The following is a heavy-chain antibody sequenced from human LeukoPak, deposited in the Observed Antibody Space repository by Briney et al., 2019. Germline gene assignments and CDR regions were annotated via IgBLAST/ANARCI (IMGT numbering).Heavy chain of an antibody. J-gene: IGHJ6*03. Sequence: PGKSLRLSCAASGFSFSTYALHWVRQAPGKGLEWVAFIRYDGSNKYYADSVKGRFTISRDNSKNTLYLQMNSLRAEDTAVYYCAKSYQLLRDDYYYYMDIWGKGTTVTVSS. CDR1: GFSFSTYA. V-gene: IGHV3-30*02. CDR2: IRYDGSNK. CDR3: AKSYQLLRDDYYYYMDI. D-gene: IGHD2-2*01.